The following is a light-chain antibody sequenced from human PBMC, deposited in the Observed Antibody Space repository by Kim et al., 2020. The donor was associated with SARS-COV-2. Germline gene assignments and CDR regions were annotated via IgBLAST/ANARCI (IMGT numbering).Light chain of an antibody. CDR3: SSYTSSSTVV. J-gene: IGLJ2*01. Sequence: GQSMTISCTGTSSDGGGYNYVAWDQQHPGKAPKLMIYDVSNRPSGVSNRFSGSKSGNTASLTISGLQAEDEADYYCSSYTSSSTVVFGGGTQLTVL. V-gene: IGLV2-14*03. CDR1: SSDGGGYNY. CDR2: DVS.